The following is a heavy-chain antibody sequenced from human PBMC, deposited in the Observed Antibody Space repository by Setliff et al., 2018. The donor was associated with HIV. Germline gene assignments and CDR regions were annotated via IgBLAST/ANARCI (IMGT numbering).Heavy chain of an antibody. CDR2: INHHKHT. CDR1: GGSFGGYY. Sequence: PSETLSLTCVVYGGSFGGYYWSWIRQPPGKGLEWIGEINHHKHTNYNPSLKGRFTISRDTSKNKLYLQMNSLRAEDTAVYYCARGRNRNYVVYGMDVWGQGTTVTVSS. CDR3: ARGRNRNYVVYGMDV. V-gene: IGHV4-34*01. D-gene: IGHD1-7*01. J-gene: IGHJ6*02.